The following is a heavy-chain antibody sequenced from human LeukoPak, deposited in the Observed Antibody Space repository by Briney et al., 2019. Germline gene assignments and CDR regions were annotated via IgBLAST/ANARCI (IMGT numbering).Heavy chain of an antibody. D-gene: IGHD6-13*01. CDR1: GGSISSYY. CDR2: IYYSGST. CDR3: ARGAAATEYYYYYYYMDV. Sequence: SETLTLTCTVSGGSISSYYWSWIRQPPGKGLEWIGYIYYSGSTNYNPSLKSRVTISVDTSKNQFSLKLSSVTAADTAVYYCARGAAATEYYYYYYYMDVWGTGTTVTVSS. J-gene: IGHJ6*03. V-gene: IGHV4-59*01.